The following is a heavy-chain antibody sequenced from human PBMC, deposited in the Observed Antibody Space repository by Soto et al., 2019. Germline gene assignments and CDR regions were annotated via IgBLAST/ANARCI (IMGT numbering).Heavy chain of an antibody. J-gene: IGHJ4*02. D-gene: IGHD5-12*01. CDR3: VRGGYVHAFDY. Sequence: PSETLSLTCTGSGGSISYYYWGWIRQPPGQGLEWIGSIYYSGNTHYNPPLKRRLAISVDTSMNQFSMNLDSVTVVDSAVYYCVRGGYVHAFDYWGQGALVTVSS. CDR1: GGSISYYY. CDR2: IYYSGNT. V-gene: IGHV4-59*01.